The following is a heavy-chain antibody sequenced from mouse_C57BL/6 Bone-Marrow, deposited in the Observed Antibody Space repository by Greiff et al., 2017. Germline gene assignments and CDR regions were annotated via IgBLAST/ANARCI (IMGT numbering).Heavy chain of an antibody. V-gene: IGHV1-82*01. CDR2: IYPGDGDT. Sequence: VQLQQSGPELVKPGASVKISCKASGYAFSSSWMNWVKQRPGKGLEWIGRIYPGDGDTNYNGKFKGKATLTADKSSSTAYMQHSSLTSEDSAVYLYAREPVPDFDYWGQGTTLTVSS. CDR3: AREPVPDFDY. D-gene: IGHD1-1*01. CDR1: GYAFSSSW. J-gene: IGHJ2*01.